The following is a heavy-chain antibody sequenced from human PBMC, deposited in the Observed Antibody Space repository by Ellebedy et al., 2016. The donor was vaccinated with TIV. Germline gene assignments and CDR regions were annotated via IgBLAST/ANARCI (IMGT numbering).Heavy chain of an antibody. J-gene: IGHJ4*02. V-gene: IGHV3-64*02. D-gene: IGHD4-11*01. Sequence: GGSLRLXCSASGFTFNTYAMHWVRLAPGKGLESVSAISSDGGRTYYAASVQGRFTISRDNSKNTLYLQMGSLRAEDMAVYYCARLQSGGGLDYWGQGTLVTVSS. CDR3: ARLQSGGGLDY. CDR2: ISSDGGRT. CDR1: GFTFNTYA.